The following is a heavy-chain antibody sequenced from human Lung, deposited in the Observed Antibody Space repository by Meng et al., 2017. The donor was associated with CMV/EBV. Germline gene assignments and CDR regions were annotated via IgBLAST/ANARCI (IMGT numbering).Heavy chain of an antibody. CDR2: IYSDGSST. J-gene: IGHJ4*03. D-gene: IGHD3-22*01. Sequence: GESLKISCAASGFTFSNYAMNWVRQAPGKGLQWVSAIYSDGSSTYYADSVKGRFTISRDNSKNTLDLQMNSLRAEDTAVYYCAKGKDSGWSPCADWGPENXVHVAS. V-gene: IGHV3-23*03. CDR3: AKGKDSGWSPCAD. CDR1: GFTFSNYA.